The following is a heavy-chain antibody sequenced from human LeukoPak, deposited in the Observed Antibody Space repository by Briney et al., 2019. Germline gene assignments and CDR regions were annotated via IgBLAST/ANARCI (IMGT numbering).Heavy chain of an antibody. CDR1: GYTFTGCY. D-gene: IGHD6-19*01. CDR2: INPNSGGT. V-gene: IGHV1-2*06. CDR3: ARDYSSGWYVGVY. Sequence: ASVKVSCKASGYTFTGCYMHWVRQAPGQGLEWMGRINPNSGGTNYAQKFQGRVTMTRDTSISTAYMELSRLRSDDTAVYYCARDYSSGWYVGVYWGQGTLVTVSS. J-gene: IGHJ4*02.